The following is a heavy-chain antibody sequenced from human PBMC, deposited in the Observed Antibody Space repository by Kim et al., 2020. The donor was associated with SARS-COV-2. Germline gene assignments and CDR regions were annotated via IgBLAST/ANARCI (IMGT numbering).Heavy chain of an antibody. V-gene: IGHV3-21*01. J-gene: IGHJ6*02. D-gene: IGHD1-20*01. Sequence: GGSLRLSCAASGFTFSSYSMNWVRQAPGKGLEWVSSISSSSSYIYYADSVKGRFTISRDNAKNSLYLQMNSLRAEDTAVYYCARDFDGITGTYYYYGMDVWGQGTTVTVSS. CDR3: ARDFDGITGTYYYYGMDV. CDR1: GFTFSSYS. CDR2: ISSSSSYI.